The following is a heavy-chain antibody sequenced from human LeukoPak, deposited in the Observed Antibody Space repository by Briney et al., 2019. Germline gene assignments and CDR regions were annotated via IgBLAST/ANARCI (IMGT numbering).Heavy chain of an antibody. CDR2: INHSGST. CDR1: GFTFSSYA. V-gene: IGHV4-34*01. CDR3: ARGVWGSSWYGDY. J-gene: IGHJ4*02. Sequence: GSLRLPCAASGFTFSSYAMSWVRQAPGKGLEWIGEINHSGSTNYNPSLKSRVTISVDTSKNQFSLKLSSVTAADTAVYYCARGVWGSSWYGDYWGQGTLVTVSS. D-gene: IGHD6-13*01.